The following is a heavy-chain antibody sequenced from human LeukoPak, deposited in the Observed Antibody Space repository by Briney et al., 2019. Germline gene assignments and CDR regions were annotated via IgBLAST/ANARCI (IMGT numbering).Heavy chain of an antibody. CDR2: IYYSGST. CDR1: GGSISSYY. J-gene: IGHJ4*02. CDR3: AGGTSGYSGYVFGY. V-gene: IGHV4-59*01. Sequence: SETLSLTCTVSGGSISSYYWSWIRQPPGKGLEWIGNIYYSGSTNYNPSLKSRVTISVDTSKNQFSLKLSSVTAADTAVYYCAGGTSGYSGYVFGYWGQGTLVTVSS. D-gene: IGHD5-12*01.